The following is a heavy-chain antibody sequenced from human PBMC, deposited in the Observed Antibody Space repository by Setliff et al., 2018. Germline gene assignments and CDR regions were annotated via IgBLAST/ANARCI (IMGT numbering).Heavy chain of an antibody. CDR1: GGSISSSSYY. CDR3: ARGLIVLPGPSGDMGYFDY. J-gene: IGHJ4*02. CDR2: IYYSGTT. Sequence: SETLSLTCTVSGGSISSSSYYWGWIRQPPGKRLEWIGYIYYSGTTNYNPSLKSRVTISVDTSKKQFSLKLSSVTAADTAVYYCARGLIVLPGPSGDMGYFDYWGQGTLVTVSS. D-gene: IGHD2-8*01. V-gene: IGHV4-61*05.